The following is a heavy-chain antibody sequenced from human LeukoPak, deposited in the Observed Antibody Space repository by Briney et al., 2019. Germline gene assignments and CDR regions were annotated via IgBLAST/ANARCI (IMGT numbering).Heavy chain of an antibody. CDR2: IRFDGSDK. CDR1: GFTFSSYG. D-gene: IGHD1-26*01. Sequence: AGSLRLSCAASGFTFSSYGMHWVRQAPGKGLGWVAFIRFDGSDKNYADSVKGRFTISRDNSKNTLFLQMNSLRGEDTAVYYCWNDQMLVGATPDAFDNWGQGTMVTVSS. CDR3: WNDQMLVGATPDAFDN. V-gene: IGHV3-30*02. J-gene: IGHJ3*02.